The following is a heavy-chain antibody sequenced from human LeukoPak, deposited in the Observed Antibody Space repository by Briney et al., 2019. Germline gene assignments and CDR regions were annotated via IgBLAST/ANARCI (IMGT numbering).Heavy chain of an antibody. CDR2: IYTSGST. CDR3: ARDPYAGYSSGDDDY. J-gene: IGHJ4*02. V-gene: IGHV4-4*07. Sequence: SETLSLTCAVYGGSFSGYYWSWIRQPAGKGLEWIGRIYTSGSTNYNPSLKSRVTMSVDTSKNQFSLKLSSVTAADTAVYYCARDPYAGYSSGDDDYWGQGTLVTVSS. D-gene: IGHD6-19*01. CDR1: GGSFSGYY.